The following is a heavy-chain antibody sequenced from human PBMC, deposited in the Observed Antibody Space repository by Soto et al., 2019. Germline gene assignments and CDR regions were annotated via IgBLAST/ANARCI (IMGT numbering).Heavy chain of an antibody. V-gene: IGHV3-7*03. Sequence: GGPLSLSCASAECTFSDYWRSWVGHAPGKGLEWVARINQDGSEKYYVDSVKGRFTISRDNAKNSLYLQMNSLRAEDTAVYYCARHYPGGSYYDYWGQGTLVTVSS. J-gene: IGHJ4*02. CDR2: INQDGSEK. CDR1: ECTFSDYW. CDR3: ARHYPGGSYYDY. D-gene: IGHD1-26*01.